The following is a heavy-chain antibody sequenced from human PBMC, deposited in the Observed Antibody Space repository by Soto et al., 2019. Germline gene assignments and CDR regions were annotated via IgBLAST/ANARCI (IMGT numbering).Heavy chain of an antibody. CDR1: GFTFSSYA. V-gene: IGHV3-64*01. Sequence: EVQLVESGGGLVQPGGSLRLSCAASGFTFSSYAMHWVRQAPGKGLEYVSAISSNGGSTYYANSVKGRFTISRDNSKNTLYLQMGRLRAEDMAVYYCAREEIEVAGANDYWGQGTLVTVSS. CDR2: ISSNGGST. J-gene: IGHJ4*02. D-gene: IGHD6-19*01. CDR3: AREEIEVAGANDY.